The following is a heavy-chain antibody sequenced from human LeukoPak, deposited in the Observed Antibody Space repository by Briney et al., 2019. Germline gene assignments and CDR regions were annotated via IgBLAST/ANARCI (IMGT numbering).Heavy chain of an antibody. CDR1: GFTFSSYA. CDR3: ARAPSSGPNGLPDY. CDR2: ISYDGSNR. V-gene: IGHV3-30*04. D-gene: IGHD2-2*01. J-gene: IGHJ4*02. Sequence: PGGSLRLSCAASGFTFSSYAMHWVRQAPGKGLEWVAVISYDGSNRYYADSVKGRFTISRDNSKNTLYLQMNSLRAEDTAVYYCARAPSSGPNGLPDYWGQGTLVTVSS.